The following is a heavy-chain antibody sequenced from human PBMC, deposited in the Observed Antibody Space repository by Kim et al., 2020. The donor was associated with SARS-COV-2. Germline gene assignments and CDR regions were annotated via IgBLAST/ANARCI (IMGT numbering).Heavy chain of an antibody. CDR2: ISYDGSNK. Sequence: GGSLRLSCAASGFTFSSYGMHWVRQAPGKGLEWVAVISYDGSNKYYADSVKGRFTISRDNSKNTLYLQMNSLRAEDTAVYYCAKGPLWFGEYYFDYWGQG. V-gene: IGHV3-30*18. CDR1: GFTFSSYG. J-gene: IGHJ4*02. CDR3: AKGPLWFGEYYFDY. D-gene: IGHD3-10*01.